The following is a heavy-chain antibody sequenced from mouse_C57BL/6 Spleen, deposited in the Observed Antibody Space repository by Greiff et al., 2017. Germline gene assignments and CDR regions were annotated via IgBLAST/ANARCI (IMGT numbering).Heavy chain of an antibody. J-gene: IGHJ2*01. CDR2: IYPGDGDT. CDR3: ARATTGNYFDY. D-gene: IGHD1-1*01. CDR1: GYAFSSSW. V-gene: IGHV1-82*01. Sequence: QVQLKQSGPELVKPGASVKISCKASGYAFSSSWMNWVKQRPGKGLEWIGRIYPGDGDTNYNGKFKGKATLTADKSSSTAYMQLSSLTSEDSAVYFYARATTGNYFDYWGQGTTLTVSS.